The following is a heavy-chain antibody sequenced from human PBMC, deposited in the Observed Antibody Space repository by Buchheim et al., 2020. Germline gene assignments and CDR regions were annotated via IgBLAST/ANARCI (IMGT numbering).Heavy chain of an antibody. Sequence: QVQLVESGGGVVQPGRSLRLSCAASGFTFSSYGMHWVRQAPGKGLEWVAVIWYDGSNKYYADSVKGRFTISRDNSKNTLDLQMNSLRAEDTAVYYCARGLGSYSYYYYGMDVWGQGTT. J-gene: IGHJ6*02. V-gene: IGHV3-33*01. D-gene: IGHD1-26*01. CDR1: GFTFSSYG. CDR2: IWYDGSNK. CDR3: ARGLGSYSYYYYGMDV.